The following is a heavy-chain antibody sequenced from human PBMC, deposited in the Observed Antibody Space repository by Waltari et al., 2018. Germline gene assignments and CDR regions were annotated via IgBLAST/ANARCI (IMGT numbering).Heavy chain of an antibody. Sequence: EVQLVESGGGLVKPGGSLRLSCADSGFTFSNAWMAWVRQAPGKGLEWVGRIKSKTDGGQTDYAAPVKGRFTISRDDSKNTLYLQMNSLKTEDTAVYYCTTLKMVQGVIITADYWGQGTLVTVSS. CDR3: TTLKMVQGVIITADY. CDR2: IKSKTDGGQT. CDR1: GFTFSNAW. D-gene: IGHD3-10*01. J-gene: IGHJ4*02. V-gene: IGHV3-15*01.